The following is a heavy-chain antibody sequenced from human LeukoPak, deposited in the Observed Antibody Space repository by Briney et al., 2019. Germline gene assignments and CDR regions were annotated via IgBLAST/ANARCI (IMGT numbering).Heavy chain of an antibody. Sequence: GGSLRLSCAATGFTFSSDAMHWVRQAPGKGLEWVSAISGSGGSTYYADSVKGRFTISRDNSKNTLYLQMNSLRAEDTAVYYCAKDIAQPHPYYFDYWGQGTLVTVSS. CDR3: AKDIAQPHPYYFDY. D-gene: IGHD6-13*01. CDR1: GFTFSSDA. J-gene: IGHJ4*02. CDR2: ISGSGGST. V-gene: IGHV3-23*01.